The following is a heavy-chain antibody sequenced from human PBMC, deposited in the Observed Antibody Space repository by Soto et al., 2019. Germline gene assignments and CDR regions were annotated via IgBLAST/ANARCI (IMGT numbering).Heavy chain of an antibody. CDR1: GFTFSTFW. V-gene: IGHV3-74*01. Sequence: EVQLVESGGGLVQPGGSLRLSCAASGFTFSTFWMHWVRQAPGKGLVWVSRISSDGSRTSYADSVKGRFTISRDNAKNKLYLQMNSLRAEDTAIYYCSRVYRSLSSYDYWGQGTLVTVSS. J-gene: IGHJ4*02. CDR2: ISSDGSRT. D-gene: IGHD3-10*01. CDR3: SRVYRSLSSYDY.